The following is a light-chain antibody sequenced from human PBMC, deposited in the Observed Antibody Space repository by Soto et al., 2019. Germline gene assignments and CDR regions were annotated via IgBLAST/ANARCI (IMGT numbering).Light chain of an antibody. V-gene: IGLV2-8*01. Sequence: QSGLTQPPSASGSPGQAVTISCTCTRDDVGGYNYVSWYQQHPGKAPKLIIYEVNKRPSGVPARFSGSKSGNTASLTVSGLHAEDEAVYYCNSYVTSNVVVFGGGTKLTVL. CDR1: RDDVGGYNY. CDR2: EVN. J-gene: IGLJ2*01. CDR3: NSYVTSNVVV.